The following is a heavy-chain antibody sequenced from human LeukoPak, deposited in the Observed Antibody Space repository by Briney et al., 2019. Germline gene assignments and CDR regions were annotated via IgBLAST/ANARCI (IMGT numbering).Heavy chain of an antibody. Sequence: GSLRLSCAASGVTLSTYAMSWARQAPGKGLEWVSGISSSGSGDNTYYADSVKGRFTISRDGSKNTLFLHMKTLKAEDTAIYYGAKDRQVVASSSYFDLWGRGTLVTVSS. D-gene: IGHD2-15*01. CDR3: AKDRQVVASSSYFDL. V-gene: IGHV3-23*01. CDR2: ISSSGSGDNT. J-gene: IGHJ2*01. CDR1: GVTLSTYA.